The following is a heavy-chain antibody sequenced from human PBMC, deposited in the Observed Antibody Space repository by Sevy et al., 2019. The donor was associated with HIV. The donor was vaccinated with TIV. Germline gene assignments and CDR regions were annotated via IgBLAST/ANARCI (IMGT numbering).Heavy chain of an antibody. D-gene: IGHD2-8*01. Sequence: SGCLRLSCAASGFTFSKYSMSWVRQPPGKGLEWVSTLSFGCGEINYADSVKGRFTISRVNSKSSVYLQMNILRPDDTAVHYCAREGCTKPHDYWGQGTLVIVSS. CDR1: GFTFSKYS. V-gene: IGHV3-23*01. J-gene: IGHJ4*02. CDR2: LSFGCGEI. CDR3: AREGCTKPHDY.